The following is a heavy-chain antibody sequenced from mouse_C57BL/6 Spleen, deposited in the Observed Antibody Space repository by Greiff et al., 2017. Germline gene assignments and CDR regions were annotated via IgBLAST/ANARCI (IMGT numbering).Heavy chain of an antibody. J-gene: IGHJ2*01. D-gene: IGHD2-1*01. CDR3: AREGDYYGKRGYYFDY. CDR1: GYTFTSYG. V-gene: IGHV1-81*01. Sequence: VQLQQSGAELARPGASVKLSCKASGYTFTSYGISWVKQRTGQGLEWIGEIYPRSGNTYYNEKFKGKATLTADKSSSTAYMELRSLTSEDSAVYFCAREGDYYGKRGYYFDYWGKGTTLTVAS. CDR2: IYPRSGNT.